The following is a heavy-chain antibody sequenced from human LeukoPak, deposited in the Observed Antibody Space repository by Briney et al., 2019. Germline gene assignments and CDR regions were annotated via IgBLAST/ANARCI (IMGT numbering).Heavy chain of an antibody. V-gene: IGHV1-8*02. CDR2: MNPNSGNT. CDR3: ARAGGSSWYGG. J-gene: IGHJ4*02. CDR1: GGTFSSYA. D-gene: IGHD6-13*01. Sequence: ASVKVSCKASGGTFSSYAISWVRQATGQGLEWMGWMNPNSGNTGYAQKFQGRVTMTRNTSISTAYMELSSLRSEDTAVYYCARAGGSSWYGGWGQGTLVTVSS.